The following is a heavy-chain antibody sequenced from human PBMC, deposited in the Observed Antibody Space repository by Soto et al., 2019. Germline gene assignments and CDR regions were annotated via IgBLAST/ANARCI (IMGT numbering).Heavy chain of an antibody. V-gene: IGHV3-33*01. J-gene: IGHJ4*02. CDR2: IWYDGSYK. CDR1: AFTFSNYG. D-gene: IGHD1-26*01. CDR3: ARAVGRGLDY. Sequence: QVQLVESGGGVVQPGRSLRLSCAASAFTFSNYGMHWVRQAPGKGLEWVAVIWYDGSYKYYGDSVKGQFTISRDNSKNTLYLQMNRLRAEDTAVYYCARAVGRGLDYWGQGTLVSVSS.